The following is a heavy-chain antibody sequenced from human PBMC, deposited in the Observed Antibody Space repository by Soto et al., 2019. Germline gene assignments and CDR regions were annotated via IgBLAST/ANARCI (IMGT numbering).Heavy chain of an antibody. D-gene: IGHD4-17*01. J-gene: IGHJ5*02. CDR3: ARDGLPLLSCWFDH. CDR2: IIPIFGTA. CDR1: GGTFSSYA. V-gene: IGHV1-69*05. Sequence: SVKVSCKASGGTFSSYAISWVRQAPGQGLEWMGGIIPIFGTANYAQKFQGRVTITTDESTSTAYMELRSLRSDDTAVYYCARDGLPLLSCWFDHWGQGTLGTLSS.